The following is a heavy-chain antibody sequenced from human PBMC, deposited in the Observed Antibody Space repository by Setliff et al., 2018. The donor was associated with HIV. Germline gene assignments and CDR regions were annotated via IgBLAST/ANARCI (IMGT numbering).Heavy chain of an antibody. Sequence: PSETLSLTCAVYGGSFSGYYWSWIRQPPGKGLEWIGYIYYTGITTYNPSLKSRVTISLDTSKNQFSLKLTSVTAADTAVYYCSTYGYGISDAFDIWGRGTMVTVS. CDR2: IYYTGIT. J-gene: IGHJ3*02. CDR1: GGSFSGYY. V-gene: IGHV4-59*08. D-gene: IGHD5-18*01. CDR3: STYGYGISDAFDI.